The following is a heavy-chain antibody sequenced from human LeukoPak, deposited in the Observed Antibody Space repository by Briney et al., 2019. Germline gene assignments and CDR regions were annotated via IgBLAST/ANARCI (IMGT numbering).Heavy chain of an antibody. CDR3: ARCQRNTIFGVVIRYNWFDP. CDR1: GGSFSGYY. V-gene: IGHV4-34*01. J-gene: IGHJ5*02. Sequence: SETLSLTCAVYGGSFSGYYWIWLRQPPGKGVEWIGEINHSGSTNYNPSLKSRVTISVDTSKNQFSLKLSSVTAADTAVYYCARCQRNTIFGVVIRYNWFDPWGQGTLVTVSS. CDR2: INHSGST. D-gene: IGHD3-3*01.